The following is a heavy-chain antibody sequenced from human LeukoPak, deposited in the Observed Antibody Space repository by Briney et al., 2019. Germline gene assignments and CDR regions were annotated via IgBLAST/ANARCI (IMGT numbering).Heavy chain of an antibody. CDR3: AREIGGGHHYFEH. D-gene: IGHD1-26*01. J-gene: IGHJ4*02. CDR2: FYSDALDGIT. CDR1: GFTVSSST. Sequence: GGSLRLSCAGSGFTVSSSTMSWVRQAPGKGLEWVSNFYSDALDGITNYADSVKGRFTISRDNSQNTLYLQMNSLRVEDAATYYCAREIGGGHHYFEHWGQGTVVTVSS. V-gene: IGHV3-53*01.